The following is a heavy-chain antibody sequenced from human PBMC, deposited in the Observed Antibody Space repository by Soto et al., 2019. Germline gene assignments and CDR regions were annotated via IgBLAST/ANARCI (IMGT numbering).Heavy chain of an antibody. CDR1: GDSVSSNSAA. Sequence: PSQTLSLTCAISGDSVSSNSAAWNWIRQSPSRGLEWLGRTYYRSKWYNDYAVSVKSRITINPDTSKNQFSLQLNSVTPEDTAVYYCARMVDVDSSGYYGYDPWGQGTLVTVSS. CDR2: TYYRSKWYN. V-gene: IGHV6-1*01. J-gene: IGHJ5*02. CDR3: ARMVDVDSSGYYGYDP. D-gene: IGHD3-22*01.